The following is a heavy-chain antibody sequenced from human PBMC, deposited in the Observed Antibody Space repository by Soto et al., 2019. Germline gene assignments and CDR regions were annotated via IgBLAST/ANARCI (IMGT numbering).Heavy chain of an antibody. V-gene: IGHV4-39*01. CDR3: ARQALLWFGELRMNWFDP. Sequence: SSETLSLTCTVSGGSISSSSYYWGWIRQPPGKGLEWIGSIYYSGSTYYNPSLKSRVTISVDTSKNQFSLKLSSVTAADTAVYYCARQALLWFGELRMNWFDPWGQGTLVTVSS. J-gene: IGHJ5*02. CDR2: IYYSGST. D-gene: IGHD3-10*01. CDR1: GGSISSSSYY.